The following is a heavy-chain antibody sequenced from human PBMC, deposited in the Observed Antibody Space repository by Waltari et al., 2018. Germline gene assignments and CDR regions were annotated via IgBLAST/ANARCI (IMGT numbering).Heavy chain of an antibody. V-gene: IGHV4-39*01. CDR3: ATYIGASVGTAAFDV. Sequence: QLQLQESGPGLVKPSETLSLTCAVSGGPITSNRHSWGWIRQPPGQGLEWIGTISYTGATYSSPSLKSRVTISRDTSKNQLSLTLGSVTAADTALYYCATYIGASVGTAAFDVWGQGTMVTVSS. CDR1: GGPITSNRHS. D-gene: IGHD5-12*01. J-gene: IGHJ3*01. CDR2: ISYTGAT.